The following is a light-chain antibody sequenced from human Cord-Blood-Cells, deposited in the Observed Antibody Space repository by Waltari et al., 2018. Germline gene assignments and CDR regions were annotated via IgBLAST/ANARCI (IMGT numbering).Light chain of an antibody. CDR2: KAS. J-gene: IGKJ1*01. V-gene: IGKV1-5*03. CDR1: QSISSW. Sequence: DIQMTPSPSTLSASVGDRVTITCRASQSISSWLAWYQQKPGKAPKLLIYKASSLESGVPSRFSGSGSGTEFTLTISSLQPDDFATYYCQQYNSYSWTFGQGTKVEI. CDR3: QQYNSYSWT.